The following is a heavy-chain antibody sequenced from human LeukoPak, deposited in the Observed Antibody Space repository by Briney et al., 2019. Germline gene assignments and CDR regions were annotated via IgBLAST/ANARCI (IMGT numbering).Heavy chain of an antibody. V-gene: IGHV4-34*01. Sequence: SETLSLTCAVYGGSFSGYYWSWIRQPPGKGLEWIGEINHSGSTNYNPSLKSRVTISVDTPKNQFSLKLSSVTAADTAVYYCAARDGLIPAATSYFDYWGQGTLVTVSS. CDR3: AARDGLIPAATSYFDY. CDR2: INHSGST. J-gene: IGHJ4*02. D-gene: IGHD2-2*01. CDR1: GGSFSGYY.